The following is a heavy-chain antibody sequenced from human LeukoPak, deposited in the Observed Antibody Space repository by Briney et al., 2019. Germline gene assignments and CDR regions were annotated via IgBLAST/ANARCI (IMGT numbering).Heavy chain of an antibody. CDR1: GGSISTYY. CDR2: IYYSGYT. CDR3: ARGYRGSYYSYFDY. J-gene: IGHJ4*02. V-gene: IGHV4-59*12. Sequence: SETLSLTCTVSGGSISTYYWSWFRQPPGKGLEWIGYIYYSGYTNYIPSLKSRVTISLDTSKNQFSLKLSSVTAADTAVYYCARGYRGSYYSYFDYWGQGTLVTVSS. D-gene: IGHD1-26*01.